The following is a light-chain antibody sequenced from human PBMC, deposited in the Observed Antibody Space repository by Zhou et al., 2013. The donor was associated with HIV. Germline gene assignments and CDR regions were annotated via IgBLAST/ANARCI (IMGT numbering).Light chain of an antibody. CDR3: QQYDNLPLT. CDR2: DAS. J-gene: IGKJ4*01. CDR1: QDISIF. V-gene: IGKV1-33*01. Sequence: DIQMTQSPSSLSASVGDRVTITCQASQDISIFLNWYQQKPGKAPKLLIYDASSLATGVPSRFSGSGSGTDFSFTISSLQPEDIATYYCQQYDNLPLTFGGGTKVEIK.